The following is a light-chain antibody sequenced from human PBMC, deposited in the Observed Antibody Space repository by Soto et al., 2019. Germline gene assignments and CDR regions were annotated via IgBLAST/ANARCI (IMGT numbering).Light chain of an antibody. CDR3: QQYNFWPPLT. Sequence: EIVMTQSPATLSVSPGERATLSCRASQSVKSNLAWYRPKPGQDPRLLISDASTKDTGVPARFSGSGSGTEFTLTIVSLQSEDSGIYYCQQYNFWPPLTFGGGTKVEIK. V-gene: IGKV3-15*01. CDR1: QSVKSN. J-gene: IGKJ4*01. CDR2: DAS.